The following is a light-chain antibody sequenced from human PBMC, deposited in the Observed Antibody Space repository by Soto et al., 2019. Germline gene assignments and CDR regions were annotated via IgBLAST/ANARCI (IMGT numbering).Light chain of an antibody. CDR1: QSISSY. CDR2: AAS. V-gene: IGKV1-39*01. Sequence: DIQMTQSPSSLSASVGDRVTITCRASQSISSYLNWYQQKPGKAPKLLIYAASSLQSGVPSRFSGSGSGTDFTLTISSLQPEDFATYYCQQSYSTPRWGFTFGPGTKVDIK. CDR3: QQSYSTPRWGFT. J-gene: IGKJ3*01.